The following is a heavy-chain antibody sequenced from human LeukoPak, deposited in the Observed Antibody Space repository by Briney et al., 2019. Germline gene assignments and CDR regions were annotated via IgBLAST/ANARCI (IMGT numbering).Heavy chain of an antibody. V-gene: IGHV4-4*07. CDR3: ARDDYSNYLDY. CDR1: GRSISSYY. D-gene: IGHD4-11*01. J-gene: IGHJ4*02. CDR2: IYTSGST. Sequence: PAETLSLTCTLSGRSISSYYWSWIRQPAGKGLEWIGRIYTSGSTNYNPSLKSRVTMSVDKSKNQFSMKLAYVTAADTAVYYCARDDYSNYLDYWGQGTLVTVSS.